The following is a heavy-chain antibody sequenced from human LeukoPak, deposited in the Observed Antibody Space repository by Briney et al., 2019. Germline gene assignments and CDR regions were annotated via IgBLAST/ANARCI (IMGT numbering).Heavy chain of an antibody. CDR3: VKVFWSGYYDY. CDR2: ISSNGDNT. CDR1: GFTFSTYA. Sequence: GGSLILSCSASGFTFSTYAMHWVRQAPGKGLEYVSAISSNGDNTYYADSVKGRFSISRDNSKNTLYLQMSSLRAEDTAVYYCVKVFWSGYYDYWGQGTLVTVSS. D-gene: IGHD3-3*01. V-gene: IGHV3-64D*09. J-gene: IGHJ4*02.